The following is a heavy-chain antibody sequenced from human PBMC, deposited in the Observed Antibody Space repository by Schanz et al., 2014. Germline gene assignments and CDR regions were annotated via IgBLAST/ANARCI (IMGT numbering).Heavy chain of an antibody. D-gene: IGHD6-13*01. Sequence: QVHLVQSGAEVKRPGASVRVSCKASGYTFTTYAMSWVRQAPGQGLEWVGWISVYTGNTKYGQKVQGRVTMTADTSTNTAYMELRSLRSDDTAVYYCAREQIMAAAGLVDYWGHGTLVTVSS. CDR2: ISVYTGNT. CDR1: GYTFTTYA. CDR3: AREQIMAAAGLVDY. V-gene: IGHV1-18*01. J-gene: IGHJ4*01.